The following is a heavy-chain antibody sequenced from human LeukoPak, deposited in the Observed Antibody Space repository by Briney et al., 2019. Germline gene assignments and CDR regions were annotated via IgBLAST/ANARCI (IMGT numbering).Heavy chain of an antibody. CDR1: GYTFTSYG. V-gene: IGHV1-18*01. CDR2: ISAYNGNT. D-gene: IGHD3-22*01. Sequence: ASVKVSCKASGYTFTSYGISWVRQAPGQGLEWMGWISAYNGNTNYAQKLQGRVTMTTDTSTGTAYMELRSLRSDDTAVYYCAGAPPPPYYYDSSGYYSYYFDYWGQGTLVTVSS. CDR3: AGAPPPPYYYDSSGYYSYYFDY. J-gene: IGHJ4*02.